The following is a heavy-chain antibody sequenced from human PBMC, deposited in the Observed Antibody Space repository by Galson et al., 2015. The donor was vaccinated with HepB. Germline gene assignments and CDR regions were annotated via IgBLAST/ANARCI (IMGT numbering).Heavy chain of an antibody. J-gene: IGHJ4*02. D-gene: IGHD6-19*01. CDR2: ISYDGSNK. V-gene: IGHV3-30*18. CDR1: GFTFGNYG. CDR3: AKDPYLYSALAGTMAGFDY. Sequence: SLRLSCASSGFTFGNYGMHWVRQAPGKGLEWVAVISYDGSNKYYADSVEGRFTISRDNSKNTLYLQMNSLRAEDTALYYCAKDPYLYSALAGTMAGFDYWGQGTLVTVSS.